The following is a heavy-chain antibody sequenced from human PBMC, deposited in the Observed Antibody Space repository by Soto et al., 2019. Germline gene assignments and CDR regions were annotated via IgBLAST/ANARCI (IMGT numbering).Heavy chain of an antibody. CDR2: IDPSDSYT. CDR1: GYSFTSYW. J-gene: IGHJ6*02. CDR3: ARWIVGATRDSYYYGMDV. V-gene: IGHV5-10-1*01. D-gene: IGHD1-26*01. Sequence: LGESLKISCKGSGYSFTSYWISWVRQMPGKGLEWMGRIDPSDSYTNYSPSFQGHVTISADKSISTAYLQWSSLKASDTAMYYCARWIVGATRDSYYYGMDVWGQGTTVTVSS.